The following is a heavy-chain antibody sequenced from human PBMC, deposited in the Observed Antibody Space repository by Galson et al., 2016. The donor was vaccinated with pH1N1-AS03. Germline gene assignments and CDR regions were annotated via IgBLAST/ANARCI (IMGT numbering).Heavy chain of an antibody. Sequence: SLRLSCAASGFIFSAYSMHWVRQAPGKGPEYVSAISNDGATIYYVDSVKGRFTISRDNSKNTLALQMSSLRPEDTAMYYCVSRAGSDLFDVWGQGTKVTVSS. J-gene: IGHJ3*01. CDR1: GFIFSAYS. V-gene: IGHV3-64D*06. CDR3: VSRAGSDLFDV. CDR2: ISNDGATI.